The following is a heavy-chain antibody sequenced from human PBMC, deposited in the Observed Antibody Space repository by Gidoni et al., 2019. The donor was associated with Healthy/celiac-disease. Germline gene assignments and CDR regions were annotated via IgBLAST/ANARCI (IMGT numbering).Heavy chain of an antibody. V-gene: IGHV1-69*01. D-gene: IGHD6-19*01. J-gene: IGHJ6*02. CDR3: ASPRAVAGSSGVYYYGMDV. Sequence: QVQPVPSGAEVKKPGSSVKVSCKASGGPFSSYAIRWVRPAPGQGLEWMGGIIPIFGTANYAQKFQGRVTSTADESTSTAYMELSSLRSEDTAVYYCASPRAVAGSSGVYYYGMDVWGQGTTVTVSS. CDR2: IIPIFGTA. CDR1: GGPFSSYA.